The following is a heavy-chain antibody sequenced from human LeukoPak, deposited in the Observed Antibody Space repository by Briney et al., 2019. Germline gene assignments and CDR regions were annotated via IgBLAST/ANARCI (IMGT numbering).Heavy chain of an antibody. CDR3: ARDLLYSSGWSDAFDI. V-gene: IGHV3-7*01. CDR1: GFTFSSYW. J-gene: IGHJ3*02. D-gene: IGHD6-19*01. Sequence: PGGSLRLSCAASGFTFSSYWMSWVRQAPGKGLEWVANINQDGSEKYYVDSVKGRFTISRDNAKNSLYLQMNSLRAEDTAVYYCARDLLYSSGWSDAFDIWGQGTMVTVSS. CDR2: INQDGSEK.